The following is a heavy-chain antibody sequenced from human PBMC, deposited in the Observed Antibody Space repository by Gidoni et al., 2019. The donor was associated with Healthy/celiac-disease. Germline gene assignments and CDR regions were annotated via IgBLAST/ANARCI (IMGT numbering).Heavy chain of an antibody. D-gene: IGHD3-9*01. Sequence: EVQLVESGGGLVKPGGSLEPSCCAFGFPFRSYSMNWVRQAPGKGLEWVSSISSSSSYIYYADSVKGRFTISRDNAKNSLYLQMNSLRAEDTAVYYCARPGDILTGPPSVYFDYWGQGTLVTVSS. CDR3: ARPGDILTGPPSVYFDY. V-gene: IGHV3-21*01. CDR2: ISSSSSYI. J-gene: IGHJ4*02. CDR1: GFPFRSYS.